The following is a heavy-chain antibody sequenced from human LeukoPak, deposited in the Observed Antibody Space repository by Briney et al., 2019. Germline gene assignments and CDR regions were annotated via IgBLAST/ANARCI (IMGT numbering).Heavy chain of an antibody. Sequence: GGSLRLSCEGSTFIFSGHRMNWVRQTPGKGLEWVASIKEDGTERQYVDSVKGRFSISRDNTKGSLFLQLNSLRAEDTAVYYCARDLGYCTNGACHTRFDYWGQGTLVAVSS. V-gene: IGHV3-7*03. D-gene: IGHD2-8*01. CDR3: ARDLGYCTNGACHTRFDY. CDR2: IKEDGTER. J-gene: IGHJ4*02. CDR1: TFIFSGHR.